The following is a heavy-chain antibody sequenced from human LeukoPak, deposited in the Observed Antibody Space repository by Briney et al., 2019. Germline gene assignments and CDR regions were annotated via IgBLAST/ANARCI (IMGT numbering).Heavy chain of an antibody. CDR3: AKARDCSGGSCSYYFDY. J-gene: IGHJ4*02. D-gene: IGHD2-15*01. Sequence: GGSLRLSCAASGFTFSSYGMHWVRQAPGKGLEWVAFIRYDGSNKYYADSVKGRFTISRDNSKNTLYLQMNSLRAEDTAVYYCAKARDCSGGSCSYYFDYWGQGTLVTVSS. CDR1: GFTFSSYG. V-gene: IGHV3-30*02. CDR2: IRYDGSNK.